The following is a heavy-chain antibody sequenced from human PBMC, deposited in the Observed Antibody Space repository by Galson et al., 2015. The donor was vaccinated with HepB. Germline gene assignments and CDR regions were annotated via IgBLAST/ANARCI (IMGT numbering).Heavy chain of an antibody. Sequence: SLRLSCAASGFTFGDYAMSWFRQAPGKGLEWVGFIRSKAYGGTTEYAASVKGRFTISRDDSKSIAYLQMNSLKTEDTAVYYCTRGSRVIFYYGSMAFDYWGQGTLVTVSS. CDR3: TRGSRVIFYYGSMAFDY. CDR2: IRSKAYGGTT. V-gene: IGHV3-49*03. D-gene: IGHD3-10*01. J-gene: IGHJ4*02. CDR1: GFTFGDYA.